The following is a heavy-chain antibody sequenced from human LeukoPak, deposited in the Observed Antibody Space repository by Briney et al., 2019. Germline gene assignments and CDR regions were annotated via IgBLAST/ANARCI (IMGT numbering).Heavy chain of an antibody. CDR3: ARDSVQGIQLLVDYFDY. J-gene: IGHJ4*02. CDR1: GFTFSSYE. V-gene: IGHV3-48*03. D-gene: IGHD5-18*01. Sequence: GGSLRLSCAASGFTFSSYEMNWVRQAPGKGLEWVSYISSSGSTIYYADSVKGRFTISRDNAKNSLYLQMNSLRAEDTAVYYCARDSVQGIQLLVDYFDYWGQGTLVTVSS. CDR2: ISSSGSTI.